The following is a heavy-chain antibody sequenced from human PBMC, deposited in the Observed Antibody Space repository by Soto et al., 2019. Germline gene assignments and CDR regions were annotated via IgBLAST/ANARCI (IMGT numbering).Heavy chain of an antibody. D-gene: IGHD2-15*01. CDR3: ASPLYCIGGSCYSRAAFDI. J-gene: IGHJ3*02. CDR1: GGTFSSYA. Sequence: SVKVSCKASGGTFSSYAISWVRQAPGQGLEWMGGIIPIFGTANYAQKFQGRVTITADESTSTAYMELSSLRSEDTAVYYCASPLYCIGGSCYSRAAFDIWGQGTMVTVSS. CDR2: IIPIFGTA. V-gene: IGHV1-69*13.